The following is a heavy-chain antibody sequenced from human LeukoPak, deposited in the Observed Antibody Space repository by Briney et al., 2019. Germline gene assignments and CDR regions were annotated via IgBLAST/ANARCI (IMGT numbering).Heavy chain of an antibody. J-gene: IGHJ4*02. D-gene: IGHD3-3*02. Sequence: PGRPLRLSCAASGFTFSSYGMHWVRQAPGKGLEWVALISYDGNNKYYADSVKGRFTISRDNSKNTLYLQMNSLRPEDTAVYYCAKNFADIRAVDRWGQGTLVTVSS. CDR3: AKNFADIRAVDR. CDR2: ISYDGNNK. CDR1: GFTFSSYG. V-gene: IGHV3-30*18.